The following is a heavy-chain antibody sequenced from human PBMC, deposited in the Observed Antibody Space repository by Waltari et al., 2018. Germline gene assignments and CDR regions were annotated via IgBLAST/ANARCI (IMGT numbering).Heavy chain of an antibody. CDR3: ANRGSYYPFDY. J-gene: IGHJ4*02. CDR1: GFTFSSYP. V-gene: IGHV3-30-3*02. D-gene: IGHD1-26*01. CDR2: ISYDGSNK. Sequence: QVQLVESGGGVVQPGRSLRLSCAASGFTFSSYPMHVVRQAPGKGLEWVAVISYDGSNKYYADSVKGRFTISRDNSKNTLYLQMNSLRAEDTAVYYCANRGSYYPFDYWGQGTLVTVSS.